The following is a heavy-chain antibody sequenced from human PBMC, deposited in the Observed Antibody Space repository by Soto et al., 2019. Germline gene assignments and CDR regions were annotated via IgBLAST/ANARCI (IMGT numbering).Heavy chain of an antibody. D-gene: IGHD2-2*01. V-gene: IGHV4-4*07. CDR3: ARGDIVVVPAALRIAAAGYYYYYGMDV. CDR2: IYTSGST. J-gene: IGHJ6*02. CDR1: GGSISSYY. Sequence: PPETLSLTCTVSGGSISSYYWSWIRQPAGKGLEWIGRIYTSGSTNYNPSLKSRVTMSVDTSKNQFSLKLSSVTAADTAVYYCARGDIVVVPAALRIAAAGYYYYYGMDVWGQGTTVTVSS.